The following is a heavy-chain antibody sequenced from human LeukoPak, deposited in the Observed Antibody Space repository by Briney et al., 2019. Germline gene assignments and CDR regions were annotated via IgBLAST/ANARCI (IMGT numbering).Heavy chain of an antibody. D-gene: IGHD4/OR15-4a*01. J-gene: IGHJ4*02. Sequence: GGSLRLSCAASGFTVSSNYMSWVRQAPGKGLEWVSSINGGGDATTYADSVRGRFTIFRDNSKNTVSLQLSGLRADDTAIYYYAKSDCGTIGCKLLDYWGQGTLVTVSS. V-gene: IGHV3-23*01. CDR1: GFTVSSNY. CDR2: INGGGDAT. CDR3: AKSDCGTIGCKLLDY.